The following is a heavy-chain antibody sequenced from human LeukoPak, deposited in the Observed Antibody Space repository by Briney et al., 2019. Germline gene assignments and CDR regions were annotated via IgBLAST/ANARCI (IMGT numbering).Heavy chain of an antibody. V-gene: IGHV1-69*13. Sequence: SVKVSCKASGGTFSSYAISWVRQAPGQGLEWMGGIIPIFGTANYAQKFQGRVTITADESTSTAYMELSSLRSEDTAVYYCAKPSYYYDSSGYYVFDYWGQGTLVTVSS. J-gene: IGHJ4*02. CDR1: GGTFSSYA. CDR3: AKPSYYYDSSGYYVFDY. D-gene: IGHD3-22*01. CDR2: IIPIFGTA.